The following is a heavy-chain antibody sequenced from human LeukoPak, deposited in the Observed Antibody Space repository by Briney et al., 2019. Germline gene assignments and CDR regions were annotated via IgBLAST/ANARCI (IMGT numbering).Heavy chain of an antibody. J-gene: IGHJ4*02. CDR1: GGSISSYY. CDR2: IYYSGST. D-gene: IGHD2-2*01. Sequence: SETLSLTCTVSGGSISSYYWSWIRQPPGKGLEWIGYIYYSGSTNYNPSLKSRVTISVDTSKNQFSLKLSSVTAADTAVYYCARDIFGTSRPSDYWGQGTLVTVSS. V-gene: IGHV4-59*01. CDR3: ARDIFGTSRPSDY.